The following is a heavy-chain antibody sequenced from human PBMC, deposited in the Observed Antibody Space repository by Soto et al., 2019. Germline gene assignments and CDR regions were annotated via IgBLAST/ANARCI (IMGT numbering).Heavy chain of an antibody. D-gene: IGHD2-15*01. CDR2: IYYSGNI. Sequence: PSETLSITCTISGGSISNYYCSWIRQPPGKGLEWIGYIYYSGNINYSPSLKSRVTMSVDMSKNQFSLRLYSVTAAETAVYYCARHELGYCSGGGWPSYNANWGQETLVPVSS. J-gene: IGHJ4*02. CDR1: GGSISNYY. CDR3: ARHELGYCSGGGWPSYNAN. V-gene: IGHV4-59*08.